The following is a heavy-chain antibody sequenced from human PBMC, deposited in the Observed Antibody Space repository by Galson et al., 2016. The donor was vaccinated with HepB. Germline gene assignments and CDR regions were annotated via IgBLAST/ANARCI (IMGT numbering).Heavy chain of an antibody. Sequence: SVKVSCKASGYTFNFYYIHWVRQAPGQGLEWMGIIKPTGGSTNYAQKFQGRFTMTRDKSTSTLYMQLSSLRSEDTAVYYCARDLRNPPYFDYWGQGTLVTVSS. CDR1: GYTFNFYY. V-gene: IGHV1-46*02. J-gene: IGHJ4*02. CDR3: ARDLRNPPYFDY. D-gene: IGHD1-14*01. CDR2: IKPTGGST.